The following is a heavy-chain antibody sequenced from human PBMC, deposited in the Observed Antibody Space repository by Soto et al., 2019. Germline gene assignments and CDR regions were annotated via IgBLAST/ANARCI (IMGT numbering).Heavy chain of an antibody. J-gene: IGHJ3*01. D-gene: IGHD6-19*01. V-gene: IGHV6-1*01. CDR2: TYYRSKWRI. CDR1: GYSVSNTNAA. Sequence: SHTLSLPCAISGYSVSNTNAALCCIRQSPSRGLEWLGRTYYRSKWRIDYALSVRSRININPDTSKNQLSLQLISVTPEDTAVYYCARGNSGLRAFDVWGQGTMVTVS. CDR3: ARGNSGLRAFDV.